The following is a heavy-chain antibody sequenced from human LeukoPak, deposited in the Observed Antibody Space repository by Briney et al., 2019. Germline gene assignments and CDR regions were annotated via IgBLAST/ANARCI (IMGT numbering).Heavy chain of an antibody. V-gene: IGHV3-30-3*01. Sequence: PGGSLRLSCAASGFTFSNFAMSWVRQAPGKGLEWVAVISYDGSNKYYADSVKGRFTISRDNSKNTLYLQMNSLRAEDTAVYYCARMEGQAYSSSTGAFDIWGQGTMVTVSS. CDR1: GFTFSNFA. D-gene: IGHD6-6*01. J-gene: IGHJ3*02. CDR2: ISYDGSNK. CDR3: ARMEGQAYSSSTGAFDI.